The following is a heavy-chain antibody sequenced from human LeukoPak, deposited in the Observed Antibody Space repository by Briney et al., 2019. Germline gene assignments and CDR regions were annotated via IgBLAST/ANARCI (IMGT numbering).Heavy chain of an antibody. CDR3: ARTRSSSWYPLDY. CDR2: IYYSGST. D-gene: IGHD6-13*01. Sequence: SETLSLTYTVSGGSISSYYWSWIRQPPGKGLEWIGYIYYSGSTNYNPSLKSRVTISVDTSKNQFSLKLSSVTAADTAVYYCARTRSSSWYPLDYWGQGTLVTVSS. V-gene: IGHV4-59*08. CDR1: GGSISSYY. J-gene: IGHJ4*02.